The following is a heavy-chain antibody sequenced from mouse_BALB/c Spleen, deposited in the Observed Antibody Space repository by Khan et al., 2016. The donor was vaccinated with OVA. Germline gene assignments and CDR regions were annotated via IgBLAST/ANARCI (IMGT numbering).Heavy chain of an antibody. CDR1: GFSLSRYN. CDR3: ARAYDRSDCDYAMDY. V-gene: IGHV2-6-4*01. J-gene: IGHJ4*01. D-gene: IGHD2-14*01. Sequence: QVELVQSGPDLVAPSQSLSITCTVSGFSLSRYNIHWVRQPPGKGLEWLGMIWGGGGTDYNSPLKSRLSISTDNSKSQVLLKMNSIQTYDSAMYYGARAYDRSDCDYAMDYWGQGTSVTVSS. CDR2: IWGGGGT.